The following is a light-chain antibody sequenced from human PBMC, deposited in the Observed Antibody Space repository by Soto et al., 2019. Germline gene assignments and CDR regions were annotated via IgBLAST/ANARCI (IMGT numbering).Light chain of an antibody. Sequence: EIVLTQSPGTLSLSPGERATLSCRASQSLSSYLAWYQQKPGQAPRRLIYGASSRATGIPDRFSGSGSGTDFTLTISRLEPEDFAVYYCRQYGSSPSCTFGQGTKLEIK. J-gene: IGKJ2*02. CDR1: QSLSSY. V-gene: IGKV3-20*01. CDR3: RQYGSSPSCT. CDR2: GAS.